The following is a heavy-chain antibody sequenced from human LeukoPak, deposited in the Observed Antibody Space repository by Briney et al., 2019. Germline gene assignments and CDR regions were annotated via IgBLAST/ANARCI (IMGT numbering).Heavy chain of an antibody. V-gene: IGHV4-34*01. CDR3: AGGADYYDSSGYSF. J-gene: IGHJ4*02. D-gene: IGHD3-22*01. CDR2: INHSGST. CDR1: GGSFSGYY. Sequence: PSETLSLTCAVYGGSFSGYYWSWIRQPPGKGLEWIGEINHSGSTNYNPSLKSRVTISVDTSKNQFSLKLSSVTAADTAVYYCAGGADYYDSSGYSFWGQGTLVTVSS.